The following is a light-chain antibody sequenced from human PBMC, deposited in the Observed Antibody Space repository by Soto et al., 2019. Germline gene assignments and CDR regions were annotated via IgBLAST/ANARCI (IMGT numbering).Light chain of an antibody. V-gene: IGLV2-8*01. CDR2: EVT. J-gene: IGLJ3*02. Sequence: QSALTQPPSASGSPGQSVAISCTGTSSDVGGYNYVSWYQQHPGKAPKLMIYEVTKRPSGVPVRFSGSKSGNTASLTVSGLQAEDEADYYCSSHAGINNVVFGGGTKLTVL. CDR3: SSHAGINNVV. CDR1: SSDVGGYNY.